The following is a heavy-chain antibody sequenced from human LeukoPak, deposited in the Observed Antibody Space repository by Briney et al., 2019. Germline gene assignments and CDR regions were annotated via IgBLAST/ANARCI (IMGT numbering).Heavy chain of an antibody. V-gene: IGHV1-18*01. CDR2: ISTYNGYS. D-gene: IGHD6-19*01. J-gene: IGHJ4*02. CDR1: GYTFTSSG. CDR3: AKNSSGGYSDY. Sequence: ASVKVSCKTSGYTFTSSGITWVRQAPGQGLEWMGWISTYNGYSKYAQNLQGRVTMTADTSTTTAYMELSSLRSDDTAVYYCAKNSSGGYSDYWGQGTLVTVSS.